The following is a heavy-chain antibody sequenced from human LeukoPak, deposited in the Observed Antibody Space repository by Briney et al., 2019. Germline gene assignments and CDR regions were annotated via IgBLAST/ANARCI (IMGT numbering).Heavy chain of an antibody. CDR3: ASNIVVAYDAFDI. J-gene: IGHJ3*02. CDR2: INPNSGGT. D-gene: IGHD2-2*01. Sequence: ASVKVSCKXSGYTFTGYYMHWVRQAPGQGLEWMGWINPNSGGTNYAQKFQGRVTMTRDTSISTAYMELSRLRSDDTAVYYCASNIVVAYDAFDIWGQGTMVTVSS. CDR1: GYTFTGYY. V-gene: IGHV1-2*02.